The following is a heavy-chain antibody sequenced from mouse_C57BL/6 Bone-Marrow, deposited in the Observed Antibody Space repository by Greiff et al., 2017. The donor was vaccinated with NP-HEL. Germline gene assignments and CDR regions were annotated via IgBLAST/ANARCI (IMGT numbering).Heavy chain of an antibody. Sequence: QVQLQQSGPELVKPGASVKISCTASGYAFSSSWMNWVKQRPGKGLEWIGRIYPGDGDTNYNGKFKGKVTLTADKSSSTAYMQLSSLTSEDSAVYFGGRDYDYSWFAYLGQGTLVTVTA. D-gene: IGHD2-4*01. J-gene: IGHJ3*01. CDR2: IYPGDGDT. V-gene: IGHV1-82*01. CDR1: GYAFSSSW. CDR3: GRDYDYSWFAY.